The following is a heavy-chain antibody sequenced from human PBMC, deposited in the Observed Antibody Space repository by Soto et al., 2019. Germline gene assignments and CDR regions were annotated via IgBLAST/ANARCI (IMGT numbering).Heavy chain of an antibody. J-gene: IGHJ3*01. V-gene: IGHV1-18*01. Sequence: QVQLVQSGAEVMKPGASVRVSCKASGYSFTTYGISWVRQAPGQGLEYMGWISVYNGDTNYAQKLQGRVTMTTDTSTSTAYMDLRSLRSVDTAIYFFASDRRDSVADRRSFEVWGQGTMVTVSS. D-gene: IGHD1-26*01. CDR1: GYSFTTYG. CDR3: ASDRRDSVADRRSFEV. CDR2: ISVYNGDT.